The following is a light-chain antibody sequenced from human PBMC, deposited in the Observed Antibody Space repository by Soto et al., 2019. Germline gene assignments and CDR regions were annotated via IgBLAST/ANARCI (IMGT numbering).Light chain of an antibody. CDR3: QQNNGYWT. Sequence: DIQMTQSPSTLSASVGDRVTITCRASQSISGSLAWYQQKTGKAPKLLIYEGSNVKSGVPSRLSGSGSETEYALTMSSLQPDDSASYYCQQNNGYWTFGQGTRVEIK. CDR2: EGS. CDR1: QSISGS. J-gene: IGKJ1*01. V-gene: IGKV1-5*03.